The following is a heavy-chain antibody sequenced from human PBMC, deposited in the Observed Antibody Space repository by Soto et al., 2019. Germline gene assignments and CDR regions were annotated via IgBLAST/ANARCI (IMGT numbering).Heavy chain of an antibody. CDR3: ARRLPYGGNSA. J-gene: IGHJ5*02. D-gene: IGHD2-21*02. V-gene: IGHV4-39*01. CDR2: IFYSGTT. Sequence: QLQLQESGPGLVKPSETLSLTCIVSGGSISSSIYDWGWIRQPPGKGLEWIGSIFYSGTTYYNPSLKSRVTISVDTSNNEFSLRLKSVTAADTAVYYCARRLPYGGNSAWGQGTLVTVSS. CDR1: GGSISSSIYD.